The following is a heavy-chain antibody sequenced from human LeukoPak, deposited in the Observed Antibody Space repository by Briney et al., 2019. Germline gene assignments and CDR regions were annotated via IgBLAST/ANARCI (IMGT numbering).Heavy chain of an antibody. J-gene: IGHJ6*03. Sequence: SETLSLTCTVSGGSISSGGYYWSWIRQPPGKGLEWIGYIYHSGSTYYNPSLKSRVTISVDRSKNQFSLKLSSVTAADTAVYYCATTNQLSSGWWDNYYMDVWGKGTTVTVSS. CDR1: GGSISSGGYY. CDR3: ATTNQLSSGWWDNYYMDV. CDR2: IYHSGST. V-gene: IGHV4-30-2*01. D-gene: IGHD6-19*01.